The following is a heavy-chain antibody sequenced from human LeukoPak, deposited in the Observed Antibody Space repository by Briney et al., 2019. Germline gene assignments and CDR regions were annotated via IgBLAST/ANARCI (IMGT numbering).Heavy chain of an antibody. Sequence: PSETLSLTCTVSGGSISSSSYYWGWIRQPPGKGLEWIGSIYYSGSTYYNPSLKSRVTISVDTSKNQFSLKLSSVTAADTAVYYCARDLVDTAMVRYLGWFDPWGQGTLVTVSS. CDR2: IYYSGST. D-gene: IGHD5-18*01. V-gene: IGHV4-39*07. CDR3: ARDLVDTAMVRYLGWFDP. CDR1: GGSISSSSYY. J-gene: IGHJ5*02.